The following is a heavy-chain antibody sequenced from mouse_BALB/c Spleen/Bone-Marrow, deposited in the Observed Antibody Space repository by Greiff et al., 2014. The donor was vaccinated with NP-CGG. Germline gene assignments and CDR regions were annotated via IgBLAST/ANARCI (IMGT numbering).Heavy chain of an antibody. V-gene: IGHV5-12-1*01. CDR1: GFAFSSYD. J-gene: IGHJ1*01. CDR3: ARQGYGYVDFDV. D-gene: IGHD1-2*01. CDR2: ISSGGGST. Sequence: EVQLVESGGGLVKPGGSLKLSCAASGFAFSSYDMSWVRQTPEKRLEWVAYISSGGGSTYYPDTVKGRFTISRDNAKNTLYLQMSSLKSEVTAMYYCARQGYGYVDFDVWGAGTTVTVSS.